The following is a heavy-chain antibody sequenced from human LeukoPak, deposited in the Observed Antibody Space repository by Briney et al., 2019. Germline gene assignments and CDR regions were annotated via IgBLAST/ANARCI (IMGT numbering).Heavy chain of an antibody. J-gene: IGHJ4*02. D-gene: IGHD2-2*01. V-gene: IGHV4-39*07. CDR1: GGSISNSSYY. CDR3: ARDEGSSYPLDY. Sequence: SETLSLTCTVSGGSISNSSYYWGWIRQPPGKGLEWIGSIYYSGSTYYNPSLKSRVTISVDTSKNQFSLKLSSVTAADTAVYYCARDEGSSYPLDYWGQGTLVTVSS. CDR2: IYYSGST.